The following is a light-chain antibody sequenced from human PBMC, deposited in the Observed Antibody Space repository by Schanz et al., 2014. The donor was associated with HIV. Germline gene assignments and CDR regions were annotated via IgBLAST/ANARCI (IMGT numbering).Light chain of an antibody. CDR3: SSFAGNNKLL. Sequence: QSALTQPPSASGSPGQSVTISCTGTSSDVGGYNYVSWYQQHPGKAPKLMIYEVSKRPSGVSNRFSGSKSGNTASLTVSGLQADDEADYYCSSFAGNNKLLFGGGTKVTVL. CDR2: EVS. V-gene: IGLV2-8*01. J-gene: IGLJ2*01. CDR1: SSDVGGYNY.